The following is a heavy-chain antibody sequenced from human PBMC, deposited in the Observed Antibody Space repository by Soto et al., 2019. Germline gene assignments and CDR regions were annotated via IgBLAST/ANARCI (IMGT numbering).Heavy chain of an antibody. J-gene: IGHJ3*02. CDR3: ARGDYGDYEGSSAHTFDI. Sequence: QVQLQESGPGLVKPSETLSLTCTVSGGSVSSGSYYWSWIRQPPVKGLEWIGYISYSGSTNYNPSLKSRVTISVDTSKNQFSLKLSSVTAADTAVYYCARGDYGDYEGSSAHTFDIWGQGTMVTVSS. V-gene: IGHV4-61*01. CDR2: ISYSGST. CDR1: GGSVSSGSYY. D-gene: IGHD4-17*01.